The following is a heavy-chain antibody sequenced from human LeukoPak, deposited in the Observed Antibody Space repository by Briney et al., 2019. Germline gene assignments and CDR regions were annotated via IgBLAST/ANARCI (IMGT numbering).Heavy chain of an antibody. CDR3: ARVPHSSSSEWFDP. V-gene: IGHV4-38-2*02. CDR1: GYSISSGYY. D-gene: IGHD6-6*01. Sequence: SETLSLTCTVSGYSISSGYYWGWIRQPPGKGLEWIGSIYHSGSTYYNPSLKSRVTISVDTSKNQFSLKLSSVTAADTAVYHCARVPHSSSSEWFDPWGQGTLVTVSS. CDR2: IYHSGST. J-gene: IGHJ5*02.